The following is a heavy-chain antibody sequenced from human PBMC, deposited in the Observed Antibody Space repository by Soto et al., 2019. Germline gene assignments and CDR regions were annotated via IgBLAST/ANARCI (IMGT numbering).Heavy chain of an antibody. J-gene: IGHJ4*02. Sequence: GGSLRLSCAASGFTFSSYAMSWVRQSPGKGLEWVSAISGSGGSTYYADSVKGRFTISRDNSKNTLYLQMNSLRAEDTAVYYCAKDCCITIFGVVSPFDYWGQGTLVTLSS. CDR1: GFTFSSYA. V-gene: IGHV3-23*01. D-gene: IGHD3-3*01. CDR3: AKDCCITIFGVVSPFDY. CDR2: ISGSGGST.